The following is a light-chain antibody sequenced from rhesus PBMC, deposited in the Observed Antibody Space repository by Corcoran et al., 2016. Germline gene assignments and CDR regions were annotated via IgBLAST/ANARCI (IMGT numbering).Light chain of an antibody. CDR1: QDIGIS. V-gene: IGKV1-32*01. CDR2: YTD. Sequence: DIQMTQSPSSLSASVGVRVSVTCRASQDIGISLTWYQQKPGKAPKLLIFYTDRLDLGVPARFSGSGCGTECTLTISSLQLDDFAIYYFQQYTTLPWTFGHGTTVEVK. J-gene: IGKJ1*01. CDR3: QQYTTLPWT.